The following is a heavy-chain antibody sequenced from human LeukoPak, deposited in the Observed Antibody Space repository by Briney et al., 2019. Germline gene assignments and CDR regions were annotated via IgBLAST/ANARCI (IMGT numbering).Heavy chain of an antibody. CDR3: ARQRGGSYYGSGSYSDY. V-gene: IGHV4-34*01. CDR2: INHSGST. CDR1: GGSFSGYY. J-gene: IGHJ4*02. Sequence: SETLSLTCAVYGGSFSGYYWSWIRQPPGKGLEWIGEINHSGSTNYNPSLESRVTISVDTSKNQFSLKLSSVTAADTAVYYCARQRGGSYYGSGSYSDYWGQGTLVTVSS. D-gene: IGHD3-10*01.